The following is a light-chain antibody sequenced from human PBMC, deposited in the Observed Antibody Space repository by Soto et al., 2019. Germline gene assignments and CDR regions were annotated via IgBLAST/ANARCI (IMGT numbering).Light chain of an antibody. J-gene: IGLJ3*02. CDR2: VNN. CDR1: RSNIGAGYD. Sequence: QSVLTQPPSVSGAPGQRVTISCTGSRSNIGAGYDVHWYQQVTGTAPKLLIYVNNNRPSGVPDRFSGSKSGTSASLVITGLQAEDEADYYCQSYDSSLSASVFGGGTKVTVL. CDR3: QSYDSSLSASV. V-gene: IGLV1-40*01.